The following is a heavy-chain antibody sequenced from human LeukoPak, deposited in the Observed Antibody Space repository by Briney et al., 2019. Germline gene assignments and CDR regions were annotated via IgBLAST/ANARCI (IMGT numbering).Heavy chain of an antibody. CDR3: TTSFIVLRYFDWPTFDP. CDR1: AFTCSNAW. J-gene: IGHJ5*02. CDR2: IKSKTDGGTT. D-gene: IGHD3-9*01. Sequence: GGSLRLSCAASAFTCSNAWMSWLRQAPGKGLEWVGRIKSKTDGGTTDYAAPVKGRFTISRDDSKNTLYLQMNSLKTEDTAVYYCTTSFIVLRYFDWPTFDPWGQGTLVTVSS. V-gene: IGHV3-15*01.